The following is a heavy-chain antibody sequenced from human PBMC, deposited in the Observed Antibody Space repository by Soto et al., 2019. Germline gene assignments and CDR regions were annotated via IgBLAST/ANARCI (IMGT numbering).Heavy chain of an antibody. CDR1: GFTFSNYH. Sequence: VQLLESGGGLVSPGKSLRLSCAASGFTFSNYHMNWVRQAPGKGLEWVSSISSSSINIYYADSVKGRFTISRDDARSSLYLHMNSLRGEDTAVYYCVRYRVEGGTGDYWGQGTLVPVSS. CDR3: VRYRVEGGTGDY. V-gene: IGHV3-21*01. J-gene: IGHJ4*02. CDR2: ISSSSINI. D-gene: IGHD2-15*01.